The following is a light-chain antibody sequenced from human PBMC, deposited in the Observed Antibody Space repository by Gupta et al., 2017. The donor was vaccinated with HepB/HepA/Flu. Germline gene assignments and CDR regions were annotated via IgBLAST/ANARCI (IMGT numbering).Light chain of an antibody. CDR2: GAS. CDR1: QSISYNY. Sequence: EIVLTQSPGTLSLSPRERASLSCRASQSISYNYLAWYQQKPGRAPRLLIYGASNRRTGVPDRFSGSGSGTEFTLTISRREPEDFAVYYCQREGSSLYTFGQGTKLEIK. V-gene: IGKV3-20*01. CDR3: QREGSSLYT. J-gene: IGKJ2*01.